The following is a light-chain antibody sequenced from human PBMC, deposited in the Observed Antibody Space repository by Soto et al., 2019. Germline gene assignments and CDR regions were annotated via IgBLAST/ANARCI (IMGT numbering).Light chain of an antibody. J-gene: IGKJ1*01. Sequence: EIVMTQSPATLSVSPGERATLSCRASQSVSSNLAWFQQKPGQAPRLLIYGAYTRATGFPARFSGSGSGTEFTLTISSLQSEDFAVYYCQQYNNWPQTFGQGTKVDIK. V-gene: IGKV3-15*01. CDR3: QQYNNWPQT. CDR2: GAY. CDR1: QSVSSN.